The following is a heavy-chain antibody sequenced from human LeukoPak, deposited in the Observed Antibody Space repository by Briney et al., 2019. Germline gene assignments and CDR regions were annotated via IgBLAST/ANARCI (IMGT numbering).Heavy chain of an antibody. CDR1: GGSFSGYY. CDR2: INHSGST. D-gene: IGHD2-2*02. CDR3: ARGRDIVVVPAAIPSYNWFDP. J-gene: IGHJ5*02. Sequence: SETLSLTCAVYGGSFSGYYWSWIRQPPGKGLEWIGEINHSGSTNYNPSLESRVTISVDTSKNQFSLKLSSVTAADTAVYYCARGRDIVVVPAAIPSYNWFDPWGQGTLVTVSS. V-gene: IGHV4-34*01.